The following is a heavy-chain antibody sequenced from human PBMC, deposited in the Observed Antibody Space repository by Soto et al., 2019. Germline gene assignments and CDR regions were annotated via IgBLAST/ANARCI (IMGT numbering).Heavy chain of an antibody. Sequence: QMQLVQSGPEVKKPGTSVKVSCKASGFTFTSSAVQWVRQARGQRLEWIGWIVVGSGNTNYAQKFQERVTITRDMSTSTAYMELSSLRSEDTAVYYCAAVAYYDSSGYYSPPDYWGQGTLVTVSS. J-gene: IGHJ4*02. CDR1: GFTFTSSA. CDR3: AAVAYYDSSGYYSPPDY. D-gene: IGHD3-22*01. V-gene: IGHV1-58*01. CDR2: IVVGSGNT.